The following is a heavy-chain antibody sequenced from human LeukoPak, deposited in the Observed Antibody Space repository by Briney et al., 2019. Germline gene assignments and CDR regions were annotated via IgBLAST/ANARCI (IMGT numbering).Heavy chain of an antibody. Sequence: PSETLSLTCTVSGGSISSGSYYWSWIRQPAGKGLEWIGRIYTSGSTNYNPSLKSRVTISVDTSKNQFSLKLSSVTAADTAVYYCARRCSGGSCYSQIFDYWGQGTLVTVSS. J-gene: IGHJ4*02. CDR3: ARRCSGGSCYSQIFDY. CDR2: IYTSGST. V-gene: IGHV4-61*02. CDR1: GGSISSGSYY. D-gene: IGHD2-15*01.